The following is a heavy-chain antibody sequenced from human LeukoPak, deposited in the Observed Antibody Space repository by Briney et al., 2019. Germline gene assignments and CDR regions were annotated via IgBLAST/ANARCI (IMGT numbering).Heavy chain of an antibody. V-gene: IGHV4-30-4*01. CDR3: ARSFISLLSSVNWFDP. D-gene: IGHD2-2*01. CDR2: IYYSGST. CDR1: GGSISSDDYY. Sequence: NPSETLSLTCTVSGGSISSDDYYWSWIRQPPGKGLEWIGYIYYSGSTYYNPSLKSRVTISVDTSKNQFSLKLSSVTAADTAVYYCARSFISLLSSVNWFDPWGQGTLVTVSS. J-gene: IGHJ5*02.